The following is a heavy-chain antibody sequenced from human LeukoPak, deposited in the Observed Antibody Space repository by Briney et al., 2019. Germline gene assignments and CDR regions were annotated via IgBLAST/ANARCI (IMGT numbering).Heavy chain of an antibody. V-gene: IGHV3-53*01. J-gene: IGHJ4*02. D-gene: IGHD5-24*01. CDR2: IYQGGST. Sequence: PGGSLRLSCVVSTFTVASNYMSWVRQTPGKGLVWVSDIYQGGSTYYSDSAKGRFTISRDISKNTLHLQMNNLRVDDTAAYYCARVRDVYNHVFENWGQGTLVTVS. CDR3: ARVRDVYNHVFEN. CDR1: TFTVASNY.